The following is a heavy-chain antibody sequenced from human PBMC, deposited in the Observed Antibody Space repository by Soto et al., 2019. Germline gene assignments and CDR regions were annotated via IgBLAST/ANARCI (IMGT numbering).Heavy chain of an antibody. J-gene: IGHJ4*02. V-gene: IGHV4-34*01. D-gene: IGHD1-1*01. Sequence: SETLSLTCAVYGGSFSGYYWSWIRQPPGKGLEWIGEINHSGRTNYNPSLKSRVTISVETSKNQFSLKLSSVTAADTAVYYCERGHNWNERWVDYWGQGTLVTVS. CDR1: GGSFSGYY. CDR3: ERGHNWNERWVDY. CDR2: INHSGRT.